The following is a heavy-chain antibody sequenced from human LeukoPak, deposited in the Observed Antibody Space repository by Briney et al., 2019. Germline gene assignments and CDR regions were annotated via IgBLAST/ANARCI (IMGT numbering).Heavy chain of an antibody. CDR2: ISYDGSNK. V-gene: IGHV3-30*18. CDR1: GFTFSSYG. Sequence: GGSLRLSCAASGFTFSSYGMHWVRQAPGKGLEWVAVISYDGSNKYYADSVKGRFTISRDNSKNTLYLQMNSLRAEDTAVYYCAKERLTIFGVALEDYYGMDVWGQGTTVTVSS. J-gene: IGHJ6*02. CDR3: AKERLTIFGVALEDYYGMDV. D-gene: IGHD3-3*01.